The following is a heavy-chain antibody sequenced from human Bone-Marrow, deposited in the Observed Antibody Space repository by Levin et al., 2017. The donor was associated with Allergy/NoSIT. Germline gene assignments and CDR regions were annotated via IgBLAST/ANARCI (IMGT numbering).Heavy chain of an antibody. CDR1: GFTFSNAW. D-gene: IGHD1-26*01. Sequence: GGSLRLSCAASGFTFSNAWMTWVRQTPGKGLEWVGRIKSKTDGGTTDYAAPVKGRFTISRDDSKNTLYLQMNSLKTEDTAVYYCTTLSGDYRPADYWGQGTLVTVSS. V-gene: IGHV3-15*01. CDR2: IKSKTDGGTT. J-gene: IGHJ4*02. CDR3: TTLSGDYRPADY.